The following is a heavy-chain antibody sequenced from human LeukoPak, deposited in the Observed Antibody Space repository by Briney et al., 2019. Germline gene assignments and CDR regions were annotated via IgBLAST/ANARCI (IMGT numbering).Heavy chain of an antibody. CDR3: ATSFGPVIAAAGTGAD. CDR2: IRYDGSNK. Sequence: GGSLRLSCAASGFTFNNYGMHWVRQAPGKGLEWVAFIRYDGSNKYYADSVKGRFTISRDNSKNTLYLQMNSLRAEDTAVYYCATSFGPVIAAAGTGADWGQGTLVTVSS. V-gene: IGHV3-30*02. D-gene: IGHD6-13*01. CDR1: GFTFNNYG. J-gene: IGHJ4*02.